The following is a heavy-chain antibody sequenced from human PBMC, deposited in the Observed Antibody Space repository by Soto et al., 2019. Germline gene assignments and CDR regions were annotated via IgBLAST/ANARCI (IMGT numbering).Heavy chain of an antibody. Sequence: QVQLVESGGGVVQPGRSLRLSCAASGFTFSTYGMHWVRQAPGKGLEWVAVISYDGSNKYYADSVKGRFTISRDNSKNTLYLQMTTLRADDTAVYYCANAIRTGSWGQGTLVAVSS. D-gene: IGHD1-1*01. CDR1: GFTFSTYG. V-gene: IGHV3-30*18. CDR3: ANAIRTGS. J-gene: IGHJ5*02. CDR2: ISYDGSNK.